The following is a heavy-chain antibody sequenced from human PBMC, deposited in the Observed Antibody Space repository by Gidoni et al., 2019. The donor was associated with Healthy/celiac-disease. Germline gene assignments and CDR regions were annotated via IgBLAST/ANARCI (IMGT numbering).Heavy chain of an antibody. CDR2: ISAYNGNT. CDR3: ATRIAAAGTGDPGELNY. CDR1: GYTFTSYG. Sequence: QVQLVQSGAEVKKPGASVKVSCKASGYTFTSYGISWVRQAPGQGLEWMGWISAYNGNTNYAQKLQGRVTMTTDTSTSTAYMELRSLRSDDTAVYYCATRIAAAGTGDPGELNYWGQGTLVTVSS. D-gene: IGHD6-13*01. J-gene: IGHJ4*02. V-gene: IGHV1-18*04.